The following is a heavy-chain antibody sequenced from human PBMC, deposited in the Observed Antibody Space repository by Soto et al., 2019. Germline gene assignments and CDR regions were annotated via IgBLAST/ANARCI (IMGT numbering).Heavy chain of an antibody. V-gene: IGHV1-69*13. J-gene: IGHJ6*02. D-gene: IGHD3-22*01. CDR2: IIPIFGTA. CDR1: GGTFSSYA. Sequence: WASVKVSCKASGGTFSSYAISWVRQAPGQGLEWMGGIIPIFGTANYAQKFQGRVTITADESTSTAYMELSSLRSEDTAVYYCARGPRRDYYDSSGYYPPRDWYYGMDVWGQGTTVTVSS. CDR3: ARGPRRDYYDSSGYYPPRDWYYGMDV.